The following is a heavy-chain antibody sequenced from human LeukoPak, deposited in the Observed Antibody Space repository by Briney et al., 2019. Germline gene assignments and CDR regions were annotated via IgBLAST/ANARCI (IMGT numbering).Heavy chain of an antibody. J-gene: IGHJ4*02. CDR2: IKQDGSEK. V-gene: IGHV3-7*01. D-gene: IGHD6-19*01. Sequence: GGSLRLSCAASGFTFSNFWMNWFRQAPGKGLEWVANIKQDGSEKYYVDSVKGRFTISRDNAKNPLYLQMNSLRAEDTAVYYCAGGSGWLTEYWGQGTLVTVSS. CDR1: GFTFSNFW. CDR3: AGGSGWLTEY.